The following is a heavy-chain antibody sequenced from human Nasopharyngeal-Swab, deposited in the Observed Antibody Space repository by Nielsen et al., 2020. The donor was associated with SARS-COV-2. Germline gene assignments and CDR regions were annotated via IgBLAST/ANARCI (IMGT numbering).Heavy chain of an antibody. D-gene: IGHD3-3*01. CDR2: ISSSGSTI. J-gene: IGHJ6*03. Sequence: GGSLRLSCAASGFTFSDYYMSWIRQAPGKGLEWVSYISSSGSTIYYADSVKGRFTISRDNAKNSLYLQMNSLRAEDTAVYYCARNPTTVFGVVRTSYYYYYYMDVWGTGTTVTVSS. CDR1: GFTFSDYY. V-gene: IGHV3-11*01. CDR3: ARNPTTVFGVVRTSYYYYYYMDV.